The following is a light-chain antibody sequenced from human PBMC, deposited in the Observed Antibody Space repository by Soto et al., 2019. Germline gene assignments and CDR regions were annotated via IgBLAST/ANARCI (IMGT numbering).Light chain of an antibody. J-gene: IGKJ2*01. CDR1: QDSSTW. Sequence: DIQLTQSPSSVSASVGDTVTITCRASQDSSTWLAWYQQKAGNAPKLLVYAASTLQSGVPSRFSGSGSGTEFTLTINSLPREDFATYYCQQANSSPYTFGQGTILEIK. CDR2: AAS. CDR3: QQANSSPYT. V-gene: IGKV1D-12*01.